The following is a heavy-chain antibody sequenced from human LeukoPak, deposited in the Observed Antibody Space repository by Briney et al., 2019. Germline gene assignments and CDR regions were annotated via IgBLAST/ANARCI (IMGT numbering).Heavy chain of an antibody. CDR2: ISSSGSTI. Sequence: GGSLRLSYAASGFTFSSYEMNWVRQAPGKGLEWVSYISSSGSTIYYADSVKGRFTISRDNAENSVYLQMNNLGAEDTAIYYCARDDGGNLNDAFDVWGPGTMVTVSS. V-gene: IGHV3-48*03. CDR1: GFTFSSYE. J-gene: IGHJ3*01. D-gene: IGHD4-23*01. CDR3: ARDDGGNLNDAFDV.